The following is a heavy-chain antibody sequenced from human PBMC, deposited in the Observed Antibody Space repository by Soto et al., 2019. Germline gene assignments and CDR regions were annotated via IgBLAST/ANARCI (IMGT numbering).Heavy chain of an antibody. D-gene: IGHD6-13*01. J-gene: IGHJ4*02. V-gene: IGHV1-8*01. CDR3: ARGGPAAGFDY. CDR2: MNANSGSA. CDR1: GYTFTNYD. Sequence: GASVKVSCKASGYTFTNYDINWVRRANGQGLEWMGWMNANSGSAGYAQNFQGRVTLTRDTSSSTAYMELRGLRSEDTAMYYCARGGPAAGFDYWGQGTLVTVSS.